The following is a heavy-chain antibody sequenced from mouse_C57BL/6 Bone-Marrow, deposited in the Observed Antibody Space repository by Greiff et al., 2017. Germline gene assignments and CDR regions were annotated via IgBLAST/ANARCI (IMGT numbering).Heavy chain of an antibody. Sequence: EVQLQQSGPELVKPGASVKISCKASGYTFTDYYMNWVKQSHGKSLEWIGDINPNNGGTSYNQKFKGKATLTVDKSSSTAYMELRSLTSEDSAVYYCARDPIYYGNYGNWGQGTTLTVSS. D-gene: IGHD2-1*01. V-gene: IGHV1-26*01. CDR3: ARDPIYYGNYGN. J-gene: IGHJ2*01. CDR1: GYTFTDYY. CDR2: INPNNGGT.